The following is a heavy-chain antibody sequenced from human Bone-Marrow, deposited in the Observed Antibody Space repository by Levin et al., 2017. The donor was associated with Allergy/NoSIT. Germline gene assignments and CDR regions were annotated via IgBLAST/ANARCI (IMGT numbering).Heavy chain of an antibody. Sequence: QPGGSLRLSCAASGFIFNDYAMKWVRQAPGKGLEWVSGISGSGGSTYYADSVKGRFTISRDNSKNTVYLQMNSLRAEDTALYYCSRENNGRFDCWGQGTLVTVSS. J-gene: IGHJ4*02. CDR1: GFIFNDYA. CDR3: SRENNGRFDC. CDR2: ISGSGGST. D-gene: IGHD2-8*01. V-gene: IGHV3-23*01.